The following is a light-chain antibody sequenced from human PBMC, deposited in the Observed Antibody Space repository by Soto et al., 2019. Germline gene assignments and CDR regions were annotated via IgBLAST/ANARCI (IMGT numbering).Light chain of an antibody. CDR1: QGISNY. Sequence: DIQMTQSPSSLSASVGDRVTITCRAIQGISNYLAWYQQKPGKIPHLLLSAASTLQSGVPSRFSGSGSGTDFTLPISSRQPEDVATYYCQKYNSAPPFPFGPGTRVDLK. CDR2: AAS. J-gene: IGKJ3*01. V-gene: IGKV1-27*01. CDR3: QKYNSAPPFP.